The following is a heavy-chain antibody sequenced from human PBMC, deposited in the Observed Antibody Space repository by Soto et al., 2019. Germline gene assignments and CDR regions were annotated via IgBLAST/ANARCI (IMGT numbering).Heavy chain of an antibody. D-gene: IGHD3-16*01. V-gene: IGHV5-10-1*01. CDR3: ARHYICRGGDCYYYGMDV. CDR2: IDPSDPYI. CDR1: GYIFTKYW. J-gene: IGHJ6*02. Sequence: PGESLKISCKGSGYIFTKYWISWVRQMPGKGLEWMGRIDPSDPYINYSPSFPGNVTTSADKSINTAYLQWSSLRASDTAIYYCARHYICRGGDCYYYGMDVWGQGTTVTVSS.